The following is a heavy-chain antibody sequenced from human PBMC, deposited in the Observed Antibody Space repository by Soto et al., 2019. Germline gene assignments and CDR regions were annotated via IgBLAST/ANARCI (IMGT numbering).Heavy chain of an antibody. CDR1: SGSISSSNW. D-gene: IGHD6-19*01. Sequence: PSETLSLTCAVSSGSISSSNWWSWVRQPPGKGLEWIGEIYHSGSTNYNPSLKSRVTISVDKSKNQFSLKLSSVTAADTAVYYCARGADEDPGIAVAGYYYYYYYMDVWGKGTTVTVSS. CDR3: ARGADEDPGIAVAGYYYYYYYMDV. CDR2: IYHSGST. V-gene: IGHV4-4*02. J-gene: IGHJ6*03.